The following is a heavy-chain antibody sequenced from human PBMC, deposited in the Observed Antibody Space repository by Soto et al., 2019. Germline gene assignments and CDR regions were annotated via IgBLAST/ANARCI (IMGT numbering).Heavy chain of an antibody. CDR1: GDSITTYY. V-gene: IGHV4-59*01. J-gene: IGHJ4*02. D-gene: IGHD4-17*01. CDR3: ARTPYGGNLDY. Sequence: QVQLQESGPGLVKPSETLSLTCAVSGDSITTYYWTWIRQPPGKGLEWIGYIYNSGRTFYNPSLKSRVTISGDTSKNQFSLKVSSLTAADTAVYYCARTPYGGNLDYWGQGTLVTVSS. CDR2: IYNSGRT.